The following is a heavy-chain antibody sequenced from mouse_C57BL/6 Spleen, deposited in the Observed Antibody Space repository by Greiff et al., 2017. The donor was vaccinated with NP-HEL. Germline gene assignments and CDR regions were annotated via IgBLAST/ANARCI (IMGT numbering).Heavy chain of an antibody. V-gene: IGHV1-82*01. J-gene: IGHJ4*01. D-gene: IGHD2-5*01. Sequence: VQRVESGPELVKPGASVKISCKASGYAFSSSWMNWVKQRPGKGLEWIGRIYPGDGDTNYNGKFKGKATLTADKSSSTAYMQLSSLTSEDSAVYFCASRGGSNYEDYAMDYWGQGTSVTVSS. CDR2: IYPGDGDT. CDR1: GYAFSSSW. CDR3: ASRGGSNYEDYAMDY.